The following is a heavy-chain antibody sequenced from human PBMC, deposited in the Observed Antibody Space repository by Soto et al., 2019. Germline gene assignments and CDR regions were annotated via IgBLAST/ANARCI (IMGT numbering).Heavy chain of an antibody. V-gene: IGHV1-18*01. CDR3: ARERFLEWLLFLDP. Sequence: GASVKVSCKASGYTFTSYGISWVRQAPGQGLEWMGWISAYNGNTNYAQKLQGRVTMTTDTSTSTAYMELRSLRSDDTAVYYCARERFLEWLLFLDPWGEGTLVTVSS. CDR1: GYTFTSYG. J-gene: IGHJ5*02. D-gene: IGHD3-3*01. CDR2: ISAYNGNT.